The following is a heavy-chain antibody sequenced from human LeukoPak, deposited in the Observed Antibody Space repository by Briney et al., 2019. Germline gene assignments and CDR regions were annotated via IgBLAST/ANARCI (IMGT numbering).Heavy chain of an antibody. CDR2: INWNGGST. CDR1: VFTFDDYG. CDR3: AKGNYYYMDV. Sequence: GGSLRLSCAASVFTFDDYGMSWVRQAPGKGLEWVSGINWNGGSTGYADSVKGRFTISRDNAKNSLYLQMNSLRAEDTALYYCAKGNYYYMDVWGKGTTVTVSS. J-gene: IGHJ6*03. V-gene: IGHV3-20*04.